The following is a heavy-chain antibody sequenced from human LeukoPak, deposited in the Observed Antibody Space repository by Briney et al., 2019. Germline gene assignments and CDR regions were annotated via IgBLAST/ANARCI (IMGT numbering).Heavy chain of an antibody. CDR3: ARGGAELDY. CDR2: ISYDGSNK. V-gene: IGHV3-30*07. Sequence: GGSLRLSCAASGFTFSSYAMHWVRQAPGKGLEWVAVISYDGSNKYYADSVKGRFTISRDNSKNTLYLQMNSLRAEDTAVYYYARGGAELDYWGQGTLVTVSS. CDR1: GFTFSSYA. D-gene: IGHD1-26*01. J-gene: IGHJ4*02.